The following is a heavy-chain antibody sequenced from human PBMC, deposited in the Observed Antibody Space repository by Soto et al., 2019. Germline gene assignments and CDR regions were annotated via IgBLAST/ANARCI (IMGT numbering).Heavy chain of an antibody. CDR3: AREKWVPAATYYYYGMDV. CDR2: IYYSGTT. V-gene: IGHV4-30-4*01. Sequence: QVQLQESGPGLVKPSQTLSLTCTVSGGSISSGDYYWSWIRQPPGQGLEWIGYIYYSGTTYYNPSLKSRVTLCVATSKTQLALKLSSVTAADAAVYYCAREKWVPAATYYYYGMDVSGQGTTVTVSS. J-gene: IGHJ6*02. CDR1: GGSISSGDYY. D-gene: IGHD2-2*01.